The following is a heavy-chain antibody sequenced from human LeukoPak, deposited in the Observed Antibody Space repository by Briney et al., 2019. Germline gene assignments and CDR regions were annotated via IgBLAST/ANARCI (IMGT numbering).Heavy chain of an antibody. CDR1: GFTFSSYA. V-gene: IGHV3-23*01. D-gene: IGHD3-10*01. J-gene: IGHJ5*02. CDR3: ARDPVRGVIIDNWFDP. CDR2: ISGSGGST. Sequence: GGSLRLSCAASGFTFSSYAMSWVRQAPGKGLEWVSAISGSGGSTYYADSVKGRFTISRDNSKNTLYLQMNSLRAEDTAVYYCARDPVRGVIIDNWFDPWGQGTLVTVSS.